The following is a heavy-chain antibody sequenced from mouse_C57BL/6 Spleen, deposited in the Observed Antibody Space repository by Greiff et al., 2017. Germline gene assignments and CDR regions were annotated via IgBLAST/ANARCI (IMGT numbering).Heavy chain of an antibody. D-gene: IGHD4-1*01. CDR1: GYAFSSYW. Sequence: QVQLQQSGAELVKPGASVKISCKASGYAFSSYWMNWVKQRPGKGLEWIGQIYPGDGDTNYPHKFKDQATLTVDKSSSTAYMQLSSLTSEDSAVYYCARRSQTGTGFAYWGQGTLVTVSA. J-gene: IGHJ3*01. CDR3: ARRSQTGTGFAY. V-gene: IGHV1-80*01. CDR2: IYPGDGDT.